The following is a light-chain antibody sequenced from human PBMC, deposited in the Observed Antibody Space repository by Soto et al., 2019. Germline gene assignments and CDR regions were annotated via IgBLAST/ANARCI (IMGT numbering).Light chain of an antibody. V-gene: IGKV3-20*01. CDR2: GAS. CDR1: RIVTNSY. CDR3: QRYGSSPGT. J-gene: IGKJ5*01. Sequence: EIVLTQSPGALSLSPGKRATISCRADRIVTNSYLAWYQQKPGQAPSLLIYGASRRATGIPGRVSGSGSGPDFSLTISRLEPEDSAVYHCQRYGSSPGTFVQGTRLEMK.